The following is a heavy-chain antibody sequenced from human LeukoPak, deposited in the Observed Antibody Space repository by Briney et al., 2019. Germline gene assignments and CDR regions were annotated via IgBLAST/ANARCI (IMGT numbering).Heavy chain of an antibody. CDR2: ISWNSGSI. Sequence: GGSLRLSCAASGFTFDDYAMHWVRQAPGKGLEWVSGISWNSGSIGYADSVKGRFTISRDNAKSSLYLQMNSLRAEDTALYYCAKDSSGYYKAFDIWGQGTMVTVSS. CDR1: GFTFDDYA. J-gene: IGHJ3*02. CDR3: AKDSSGYYKAFDI. D-gene: IGHD3-22*01. V-gene: IGHV3-9*01.